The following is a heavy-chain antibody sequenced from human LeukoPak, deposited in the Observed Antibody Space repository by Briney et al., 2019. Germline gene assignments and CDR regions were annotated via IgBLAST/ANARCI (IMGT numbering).Heavy chain of an antibody. CDR2: IIPIFGTA. CDR1: AGTFSSYD. D-gene: IGHD3-10*01. J-gene: IGHJ4*02. V-gene: IGHV1-69*01. CDR3: ARTFVTYYYGSGSYYYFDY. Sequence: SVKVSSKASAGTFSSYDISWVGQALGRGLEWMGGIIPIFGTANYAQKFQGRVTITADESTSTAYMELRSLRSEDTAVYYCARTFVTYYYGSGSYYYFDYWGQGTLVTVSS.